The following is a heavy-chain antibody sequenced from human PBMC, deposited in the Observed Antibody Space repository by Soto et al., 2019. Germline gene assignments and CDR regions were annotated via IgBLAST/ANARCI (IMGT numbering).Heavy chain of an antibody. CDR1: GGTFNNFA. J-gene: IGHJ6*02. CDR3: ARGTYCRGIGCYGGYYSYYDMDV. V-gene: IGHV1-69*06. D-gene: IGHD2-15*01. Sequence: QVQQVQSGAEVKKPGSSVKVSCKASGGTFNNFAINWVRLAPGQGLEWMGGIIPIFDSPNYAQKFKDRVTITADKSTTTAYMELSSLTSDDTAIYYCARGTYCRGIGCYGGYYSYYDMDVWGQGTTVSVSS. CDR2: IIPIFDSP.